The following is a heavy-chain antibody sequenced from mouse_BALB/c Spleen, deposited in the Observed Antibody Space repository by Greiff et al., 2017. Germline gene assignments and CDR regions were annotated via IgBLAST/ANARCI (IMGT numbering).Heavy chain of an antibody. CDR2: ISSGSSTI. V-gene: IGHV5-17*02. CDR1: GFTFSSFG. D-gene: IGHD2-3*01. CDR3: ARDDGYYQAWFAY. J-gene: IGHJ3*01. Sequence: EVQRVESGGGLVQPGGSRKLSCAASGFTFSSFGMHWVRQAPEKGLEWVAYISSGSSTIYYADTVKGRFTISRDNPKNTLFLQMTSLRSEDTAMYYCARDDGYYQAWFAYWGQGTLVTVSA.